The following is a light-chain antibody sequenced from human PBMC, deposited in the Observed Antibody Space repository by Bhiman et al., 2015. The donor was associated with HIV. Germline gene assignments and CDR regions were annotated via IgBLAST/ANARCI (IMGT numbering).Light chain of an antibody. V-gene: IGLV6-57*01. CDR2: EDS. CDR3: QSYDNGDGPRVV. J-gene: IGLJ2*01. Sequence: NFMLTQPHSVSESPGKTVTISCTRNSGSIANNYVQWYQQRPGSSPTIVIYEDSQRPSGVPDRFSGSIDSSSNSASLTISGLRAEDEAAYYCQSYDNGDGPRVVFGGGTKLTVL. CDR1: SGSIANNY.